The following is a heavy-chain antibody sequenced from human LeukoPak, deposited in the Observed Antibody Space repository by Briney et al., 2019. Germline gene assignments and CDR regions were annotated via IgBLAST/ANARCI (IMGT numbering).Heavy chain of an antibody. D-gene: IGHD5-24*01. CDR3: ARLRLGWLQLSEGYYFDY. V-gene: IGHV4-39*07. J-gene: IGHJ4*02. Sequence: PSETLSLTCTVSSGSIRSSSYYWGWIRQPPGKGLEWIGNIYYSESTYYNPSLKSRVTISVDTSKNQFSLKLSSVTAADTAVYYCARLRLGWLQLSEGYYFDYWGQGTLVTVSS. CDR2: IYYSEST. CDR1: SGSIRSSSYY.